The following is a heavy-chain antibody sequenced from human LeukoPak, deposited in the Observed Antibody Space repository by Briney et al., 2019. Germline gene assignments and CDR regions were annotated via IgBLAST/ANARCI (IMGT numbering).Heavy chain of an antibody. J-gene: IGHJ4*02. Sequence: QAGGSLRLSCVASGFSFNNYWMLWVRQAPGEGLVWVSRLNTDGTITSYADSVRGRFTISRDNAKNTLYLQMSNLRAEDTAVYYCARIVEGGNSDFWGQGTLVTVSS. CDR2: LNTDGTIT. D-gene: IGHD4-23*01. V-gene: IGHV3-74*01. CDR1: GFSFNNYW. CDR3: ARIVEGGNSDF.